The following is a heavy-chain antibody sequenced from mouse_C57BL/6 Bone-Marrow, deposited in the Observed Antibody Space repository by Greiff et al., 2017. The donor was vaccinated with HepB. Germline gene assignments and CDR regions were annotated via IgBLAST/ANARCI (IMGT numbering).Heavy chain of an antibody. Sequence: EVMLVESEGGLVQPGSSMKLSCTASGFTFSDYYMPWVRQVPEKGLEWVANINYDGSSTYYLDSLKSRFIISRDNAKNILYLQMSSLKSEDTATYYCARQTTVVAHWYFDVWGTGTTVTVSS. D-gene: IGHD1-1*01. CDR1: GFTFSDYY. J-gene: IGHJ1*03. V-gene: IGHV5-16*01. CDR2: INYDGSST. CDR3: ARQTTVVAHWYFDV.